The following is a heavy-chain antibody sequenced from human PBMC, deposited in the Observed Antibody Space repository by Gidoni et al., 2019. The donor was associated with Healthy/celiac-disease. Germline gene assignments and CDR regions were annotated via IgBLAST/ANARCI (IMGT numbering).Heavy chain of an antibody. CDR3: ARGGYYGSGSRRYFDL. D-gene: IGHD3-10*01. CDR1: GGSISSGDYS. V-gene: IGHV4-30-4*01. Sequence: QVQLQESGPGLVKPSQTLSLTCTVSGGSISSGDYSWSWIRQPPGKGLDWIGYIYYSGSTYYNPSLKSRVTISVDTSKNQFSLKLSSVTAADTAVYYCARGGYYGSGSRRYFDLWGRGTLVTVSS. J-gene: IGHJ2*01. CDR2: IYYSGST.